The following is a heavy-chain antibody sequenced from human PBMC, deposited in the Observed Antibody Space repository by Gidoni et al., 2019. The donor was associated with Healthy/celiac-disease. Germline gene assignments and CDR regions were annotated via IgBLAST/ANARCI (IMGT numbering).Heavy chain of an antibody. V-gene: IGHV3-30*18. J-gene: IGHJ6*02. Sequence: QVQLVESGGGVVQPGRSLRLSCASSGFTFSSYGRHWVRQAPGTGLEWVAVISYDGSNKYYADSVKGRFTISRDNSKNTLYLQMNSLRAEDTAVYYCAKVGTAMVKNYYYYGMDVWGQGTTVTVSS. CDR3: AKVGTAMVKNYYYYGMDV. CDR2: ISYDGSNK. CDR1: GFTFSSYG. D-gene: IGHD5-18*01.